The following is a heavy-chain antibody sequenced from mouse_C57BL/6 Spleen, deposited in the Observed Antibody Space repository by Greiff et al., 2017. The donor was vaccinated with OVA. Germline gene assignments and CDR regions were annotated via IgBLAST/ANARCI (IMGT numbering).Heavy chain of an antibody. J-gene: IGHJ2*01. CDR3: ARGGDYYGTFDY. CDR2: ISYDGSN. D-gene: IGHD1-1*01. CDR1: GYSFTSGYY. Sequence: EVQLQQSGPGLVKPSQSLSLTCSVTGYSFTSGYYWNWIRQFPGNKLEWMGYISYDGSNNYNPSLKNRISITRDTSKNQFFLKLNSVTTEDTATYYCARGGDYYGTFDYWGQGTTLTVSS. V-gene: IGHV3-6*01.